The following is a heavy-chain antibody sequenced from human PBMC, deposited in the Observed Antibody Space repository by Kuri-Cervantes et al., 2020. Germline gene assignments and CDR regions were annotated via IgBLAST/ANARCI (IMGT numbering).Heavy chain of an antibody. CDR3: ASWHY. CDR2: IIPIFGTA. J-gene: IGHJ4*02. V-gene: IGHV1-69*13. Sequence: SVKVSCKASGYNFRSNGISWVRQAPGQGLEWMGGIIPIFGTANYAQKFQGRVTITADESMSTAYMELSSLRSEDTAVYYCASWHYWGQGTLVTVSS. CDR1: GYNFRSNG.